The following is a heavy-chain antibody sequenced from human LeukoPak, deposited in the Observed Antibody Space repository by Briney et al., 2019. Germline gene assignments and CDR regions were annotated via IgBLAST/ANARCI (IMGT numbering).Heavy chain of an antibody. V-gene: IGHV4-61*01. CDR2: IYYSGST. Sequence: SETLSLTCTVSGGSISSSSYYWSWIRQPPGKGLEWIGYIYYSGSTNYNPSLKSRVTISVDTSKNQFSLKLSSVTAADTAVYYCARDTYYYDSSGYSSWFDPWGQGTLVTVSS. D-gene: IGHD3-22*01. CDR3: ARDTYYYDSSGYSSWFDP. CDR1: GGSISSSSYY. J-gene: IGHJ5*02.